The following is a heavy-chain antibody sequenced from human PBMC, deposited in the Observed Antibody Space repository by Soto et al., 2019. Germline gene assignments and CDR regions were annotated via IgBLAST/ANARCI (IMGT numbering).Heavy chain of an antibody. J-gene: IGHJ4*02. CDR1: GFSLTSTAVG. Sequence: QITLKESGPTLVKPTQTLTLTCTVSGFSLTSTAVGVNWIRQPPGKALEWLALIYWDDNNQYNPSLKSRLTVTKDTSKNQVVLTMTNMDPVDTATYYCAHGSGWLSDYWGQGTLVTVSS. CDR2: IYWDDNN. D-gene: IGHD6-19*01. CDR3: AHGSGWLSDY. V-gene: IGHV2-5*02.